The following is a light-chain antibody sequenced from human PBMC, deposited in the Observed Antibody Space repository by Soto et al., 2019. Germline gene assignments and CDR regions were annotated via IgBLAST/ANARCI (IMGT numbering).Light chain of an antibody. Sequence: EIVLTQSPGTLSLSPGERATLSCRASQSVSSTYLAWYQHKLAQAPRLLIYGASSKASGIPDRFSGSGSGTDFTLTISRLEPEDFAVYYCQQYGSSPRSFGQGTKVEVK. V-gene: IGKV3-20*01. CDR3: QQYGSSPRS. CDR2: GAS. J-gene: IGKJ1*01. CDR1: QSVSSTY.